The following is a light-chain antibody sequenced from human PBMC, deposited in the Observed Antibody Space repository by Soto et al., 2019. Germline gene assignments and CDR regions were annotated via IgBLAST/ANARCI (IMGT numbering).Light chain of an antibody. Sequence: DIVMTQSPLSLPVTPGEPASISCTASQSLLHSNGYNYLDWYLQKPGESPQLLIYLGSNRASEVPDRFSGSGSGTDFTLKISRVEAEDVGVYYCMQAVQTPRTFGPGNKVDIK. CDR3: MQAVQTPRT. V-gene: IGKV2-28*01. J-gene: IGKJ3*01. CDR2: LGS. CDR1: QSLLHSNGYNY.